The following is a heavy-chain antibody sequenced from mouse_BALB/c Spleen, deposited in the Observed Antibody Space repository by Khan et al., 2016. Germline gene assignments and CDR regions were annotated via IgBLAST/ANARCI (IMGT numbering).Heavy chain of an antibody. CDR3: TRRCRIFYYGSSFGY. D-gene: IGHD1-1*01. CDR1: GFNIKDTY. J-gene: IGHJ2*01. V-gene: IGHV14-3*02. Sequence: VRLQQSGAELVKPGASVKLSCTAAGFNIKDTYMHWVKQRPEQGLEWIGRIDPGNGNTKYDPKFQGKATITADTSSNTAYLQLSSLTSEDTGVYCWTRRCRIFYYGSSFGYWGQGTTLIVSS. CDR2: IDPGNGNT.